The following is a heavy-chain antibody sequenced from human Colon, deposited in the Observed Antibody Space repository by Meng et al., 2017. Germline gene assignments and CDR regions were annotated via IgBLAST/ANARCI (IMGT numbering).Heavy chain of an antibody. V-gene: IGHV4-59*01. J-gene: IGHJ4*02. CDR3: ARGQHYSNSWYYFDF. Sequence: GSLRPSCNVSGDPMSRFSWSWIRHAPGKGLQWIGYMSYTESTSYNPSLKSRVAISIDTTKKQFSLKLSSVTAADTAVYYCARGQHYSNSWYYFDFWGQGSLVTVSS. D-gene: IGHD6-13*01. CDR1: GDPMSRFS. CDR2: MSYTEST.